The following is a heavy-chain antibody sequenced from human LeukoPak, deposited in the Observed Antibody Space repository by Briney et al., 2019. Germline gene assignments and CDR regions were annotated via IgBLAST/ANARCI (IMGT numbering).Heavy chain of an antibody. J-gene: IGHJ5*02. D-gene: IGHD2-21*02. Sequence: SETLSLTCTVSGGSIRSSSYYWGWVRQPPGTGLEWIGSIYYSGSTYYNPSLKSRVTISVDTSKNQFSLKLSSVTAADTAVYYCARQGGGIVVVTAIPNWFDPWGQGTLVTVSS. CDR1: GGSIRSSSYY. CDR2: IYYSGST. V-gene: IGHV4-39*01. CDR3: ARQGGGIVVVTAIPNWFDP.